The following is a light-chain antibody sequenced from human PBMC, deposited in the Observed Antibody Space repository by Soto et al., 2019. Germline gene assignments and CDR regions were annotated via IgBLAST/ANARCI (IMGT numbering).Light chain of an antibody. CDR2: AVS. J-gene: IGLJ3*02. Sequence: QSALTQPASVSGSTGQSITISCTGTSSDVGGYNYVSWYQQHPGKAPKLMIYAVSNRPSGVSNRFSGSKSGNTASLTISGLQAEDEADYYCSSYTSSSTLDVFGVGTKVTVL. V-gene: IGLV2-14*01. CDR3: SSYTSSSTLDV. CDR1: SSDVGGYNY.